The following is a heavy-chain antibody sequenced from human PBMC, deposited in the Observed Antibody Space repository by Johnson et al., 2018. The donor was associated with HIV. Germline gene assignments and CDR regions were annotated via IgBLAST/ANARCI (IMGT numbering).Heavy chain of an antibody. J-gene: IGHJ3*02. V-gene: IGHV3-23*04. CDR2: ISGSGGST. CDR1: GFTVSSNY. D-gene: IGHD6-6*01. CDR3: AKDLDSSSWGAFDI. Sequence: EVQLVESGGDLVQPGGSLRLSCAVSGFTVSSNYMSWVRRAPGKGLEWVSAISGSGGSTYYADSVKGRFTISRDNSKNTLYLQMNSLRAEDTAVYYCAKDLDSSSWGAFDIWGQGTMVTVSS.